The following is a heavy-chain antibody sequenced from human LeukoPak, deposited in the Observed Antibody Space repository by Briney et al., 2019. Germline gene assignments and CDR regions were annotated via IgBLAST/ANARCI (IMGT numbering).Heavy chain of an antibody. Sequence: GGSLRLSCAASGFTFSSYSMNWVRQAPGKGLEWVSSISSSSSYIYSADSVKGRFTISRDNAKNTLNLQMNSLRAEDTAVYYCASGSSGYDYWGQGTLVTVSS. D-gene: IGHD6-19*01. J-gene: IGHJ4*02. CDR1: GFTFSSYS. CDR3: ASGSSGYDY. CDR2: ISSSSSYI. V-gene: IGHV3-21*01.